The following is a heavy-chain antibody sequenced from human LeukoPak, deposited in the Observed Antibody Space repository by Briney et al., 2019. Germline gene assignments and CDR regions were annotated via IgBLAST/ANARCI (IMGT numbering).Heavy chain of an antibody. Sequence: PSETLSLTCTVSGGSISSYYWSWIRQPPGKGLEWIGYIYYSGSTNYNPSLKSRVTISVDTSKNQFSLKLSSVTAADTAVYYCARASCSSTSCYVFYYYYMDVWGKGTTVTVSS. J-gene: IGHJ6*03. CDR3: ARASCSSTSCYVFYYYYMDV. V-gene: IGHV4-59*01. CDR2: IYYSGST. CDR1: GGSISSYY. D-gene: IGHD2-2*01.